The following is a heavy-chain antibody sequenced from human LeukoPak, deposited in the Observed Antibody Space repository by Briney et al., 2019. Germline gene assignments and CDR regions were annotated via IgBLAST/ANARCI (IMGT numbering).Heavy chain of an antibody. Sequence: ASVKVSCKVSGYTLTELSMHWVRQAPGKGLEWMGGFDPEDGETIYAQKFQGRVTMTDDTSTDTAYMELSSLRSEDTAVYYCATGHCSSTSCYGLPYFDYWGQGTLVTVSS. J-gene: IGHJ4*02. V-gene: IGHV1-24*01. D-gene: IGHD2-2*01. CDR2: FDPEDGET. CDR1: GYTLTELS. CDR3: ATGHCSSTSCYGLPYFDY.